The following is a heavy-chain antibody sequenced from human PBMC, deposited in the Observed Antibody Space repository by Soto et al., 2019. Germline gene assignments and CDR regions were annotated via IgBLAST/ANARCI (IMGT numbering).Heavy chain of an antibody. J-gene: IGHJ3*02. D-gene: IGHD3-22*01. V-gene: IGHV4-34*01. Sequence: SETLSLTCAVYGGSFSGYYWSWIRQPPGKGLEWIGYISYRVDTYYSPSLKSRVSLSVDTSKNQFSLRLRSVTAADTAVYYCARASGYYYNSRGLSAFDIWGQGTMVTVSS. CDR1: GGSFSGYY. CDR2: ISYRVDT. CDR3: ARASGYYYNSRGLSAFDI.